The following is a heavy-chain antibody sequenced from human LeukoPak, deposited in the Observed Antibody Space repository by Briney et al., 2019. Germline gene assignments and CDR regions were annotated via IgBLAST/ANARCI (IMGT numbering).Heavy chain of an antibody. J-gene: IGHJ4*02. V-gene: IGHV3-48*03. D-gene: IGHD2-15*01. Sequence: QPGGSLRLSCAASGFTFSSYEMNWVRQAPGKGLEWLSYISSSGSTMYYADSVKGRFTISRDNAKSSLYLQMNSLRAEDTAVYYCASPGEGYCNGGSCYYFDYWGQGTLVTVSS. CDR2: ISSSGSTM. CDR1: GFTFSSYE. CDR3: ASPGEGYCNGGSCYYFDY.